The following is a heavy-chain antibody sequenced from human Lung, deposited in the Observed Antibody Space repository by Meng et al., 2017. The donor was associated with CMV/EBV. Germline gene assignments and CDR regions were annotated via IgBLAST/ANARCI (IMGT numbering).Heavy chain of an antibody. CDR3: ARERGYWSMSDCYKGGMDF. Sequence: ASAXVSXKASGYTFTSYGISWVRQAPGQGLEWMGWIKVYNGRRDYGQRYKDRVTMTTDTSTSTAHMELKSLRSDDTATDYSARERGYWSMSDCYKGGMDFWGQGTXVTVYS. D-gene: IGHD2-2*01. V-gene: IGHV1-18*01. J-gene: IGHJ6*02. CDR1: GYTFTSYG. CDR2: IKVYNGRR.